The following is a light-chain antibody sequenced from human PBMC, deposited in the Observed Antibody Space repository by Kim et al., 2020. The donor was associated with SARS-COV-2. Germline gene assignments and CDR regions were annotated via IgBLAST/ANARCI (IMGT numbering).Light chain of an antibody. V-gene: IGKV3-11*01. CDR1: ESVSHN. J-gene: IGKJ2*01. CDR2: YAS. Sequence: EIVLTQSPATLSLSSGASATLSCRASESVSHNLAWYQQKPGQSPRLLMYYASNRAAGVPARFSGSGSETDFTLTISSLEPEDFAVYYCQLRYNWPPMFTFGQGTKLEI. CDR3: QLRYNWPPMFT.